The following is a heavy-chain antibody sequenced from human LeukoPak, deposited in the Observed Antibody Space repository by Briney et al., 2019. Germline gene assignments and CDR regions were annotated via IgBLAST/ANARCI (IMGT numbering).Heavy chain of an antibody. CDR1: GFTFSTYG. J-gene: IGHJ4*02. D-gene: IGHD5-18*01. V-gene: IGHV3-48*02. CDR2: ISSSSSTI. Sequence: GGSLRLSCAASGFTFSTYGMTWVRQAPGKGLEWVSYISSSSSTIYYADSVKGRFTISRDNAKNSLYLQMNSLRDEDTAVYYCARVDTAMIYYWGQGTLVTVSS. CDR3: ARVDTAMIYY.